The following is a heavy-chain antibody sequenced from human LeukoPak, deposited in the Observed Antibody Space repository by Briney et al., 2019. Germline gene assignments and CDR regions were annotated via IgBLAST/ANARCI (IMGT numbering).Heavy chain of an antibody. Sequence: GGSLRLSCAASGFTFSSYGMSWVRQAPGKGLEWVSGISGSGGSTYYADSVKGRFTISRDNYKNTLYLQMNSLRAEDTAMYYCAKTDCTSTSCYIGWFDPWGQGTLVTVSS. CDR3: AKTDCTSTSCYIGWFDP. CDR2: ISGSGGST. V-gene: IGHV3-23*01. CDR1: GFTFSSYG. D-gene: IGHD2-2*02. J-gene: IGHJ5*02.